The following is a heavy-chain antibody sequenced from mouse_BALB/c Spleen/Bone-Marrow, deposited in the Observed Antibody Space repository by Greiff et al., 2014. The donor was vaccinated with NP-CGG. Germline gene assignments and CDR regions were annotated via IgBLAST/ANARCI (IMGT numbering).Heavy chain of an antibody. Sequence: EVHLVESGGDLVYPGGSLKLSCAASGFTFSSYGMSWVRRTPDTRLEWVATINSGGTNTYYPDSMKGRFTISRDNAKNTLYLQMSSLRSEDTAMYYCTRRGIYDERTAMDYWGRGTSGTVSS. CDR3: TRRGIYDERTAMDY. CDR1: GFTFSSYG. CDR2: INSGGTNT. D-gene: IGHD2-12*01. J-gene: IGHJ4*01. V-gene: IGHV5-6*01.